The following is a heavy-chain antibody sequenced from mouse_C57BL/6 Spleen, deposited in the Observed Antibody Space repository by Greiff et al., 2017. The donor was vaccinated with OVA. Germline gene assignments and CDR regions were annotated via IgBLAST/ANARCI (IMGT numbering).Heavy chain of an antibody. CDR3: ARDYGSRGWYFDV. V-gene: IGHV1-81*01. CDR2: IYPRSGNT. Sequence: VQGVESGAELARPGASVKLSCKASGYTFTSYGISWVKQRTGQGLEWIGEIYPRSGNTYYNEKFKGKATLTADKSSSTAYMELRSLTSEDSAVYFCARDYGSRGWYFDVWGTGTTVTVSS. J-gene: IGHJ1*03. CDR1: GYTFTSYG. D-gene: IGHD1-1*01.